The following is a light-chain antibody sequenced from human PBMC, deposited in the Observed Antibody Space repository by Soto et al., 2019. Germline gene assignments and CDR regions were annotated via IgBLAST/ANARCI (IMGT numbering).Light chain of an antibody. CDR2: VGTGGIVG. V-gene: IGLV9-49*03. Sequence: QSVLTQPLSASASLGASVTLTCTLSSGYSDYEVDWYHQRPGKSPRFLMRVGTGGIVGSKGAGIPDRFSVLGSGLIRYLTIKNIQEDDEGDYHCGTDHGSGSNFVAFGGGTKLTVL. CDR1: SGYSDYE. CDR3: GTDHGSGSNFVA. J-gene: IGLJ2*01.